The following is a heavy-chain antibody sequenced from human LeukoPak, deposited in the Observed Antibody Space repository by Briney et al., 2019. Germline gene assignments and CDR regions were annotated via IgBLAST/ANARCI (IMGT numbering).Heavy chain of an antibody. V-gene: IGHV4-59*01. Sequence: PSETLSLTCTVSGGSISGYYWTWIRQPPGEGLEWTGYISNSGSTNYNPSLKSRVTISLDTSKNQLSLRLSSVTAADTAVFYCARVWEYSGYFFDYWGQGTLVTVSS. CDR2: ISNSGST. CDR1: GGSISGYY. CDR3: ARVWEYSGYFFDY. D-gene: IGHD5-12*01. J-gene: IGHJ4*02.